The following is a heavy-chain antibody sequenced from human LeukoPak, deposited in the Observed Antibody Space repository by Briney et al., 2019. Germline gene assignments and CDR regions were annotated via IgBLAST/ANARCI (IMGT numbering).Heavy chain of an antibody. D-gene: IGHD3-9*01. Sequence: HPGGSLRLSCAASGFTFSSYGMHWVRQAPGKGLEWVAFIRYDGSNKYYADSVKGRFTISRDNSKNTLYLQMNSLRAEDTAVYYCAKDGYYDILTGYLNAFDIWGQGTMVTVSS. CDR3: AKDGYYDILTGYLNAFDI. V-gene: IGHV3-30*02. CDR1: GFTFSSYG. CDR2: IRYDGSNK. J-gene: IGHJ3*02.